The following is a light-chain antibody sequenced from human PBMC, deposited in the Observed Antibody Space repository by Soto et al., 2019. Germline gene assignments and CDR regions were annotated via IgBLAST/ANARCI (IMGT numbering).Light chain of an antibody. CDR2: GNS. J-gene: IGLJ1*01. Sequence: QSVLTQPPSVSEAPGQRVTISCTGSSSNIGAGYDVHWYQQLPGTAPKLLIYGNSNRPSGVPDRFSGSKSGTSASLAITGLQAEEEADYYCQSYDSSLSGYVFGTGTKVTVL. V-gene: IGLV1-40*01. CDR1: SSNIGAGYD. CDR3: QSYDSSLSGYV.